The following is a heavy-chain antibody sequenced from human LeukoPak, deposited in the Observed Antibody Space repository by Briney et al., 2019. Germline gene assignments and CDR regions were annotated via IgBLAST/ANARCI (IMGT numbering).Heavy chain of an antibody. J-gene: IGHJ6*02. D-gene: IGHD3-22*01. CDR3: ASLSYYYDSSGYYPPYYYYGMDV. CDR1: GFIFSSYA. V-gene: IGHV3-30*04. CDR2: ISYDGSNK. Sequence: PGGSLRLSCAASGFIFSSYAMNWVRQAPGKGLEWVAVISYDGSNKYYADSVKGRFTISRDNSKNTLYLQMNSLRAEDTAVYYCASLSYYYDSSGYYPPYYYYGMDVWGQGTTVTVSS.